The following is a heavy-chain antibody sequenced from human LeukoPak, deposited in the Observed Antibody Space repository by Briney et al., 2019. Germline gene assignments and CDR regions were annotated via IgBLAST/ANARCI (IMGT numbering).Heavy chain of an antibody. Sequence: SETLSLTRTVSAESISNYFWTWVLQSLPQGLEWIGYIRYNGGSDSNPSLKSRVTISLDTWNNQFSLRLTSVTAEDTAVYYCAGGELAGTGYWGQGTLVTVPS. J-gene: IGHJ4*02. CDR1: AESISNYF. CDR2: IRYNGGS. D-gene: IGHD6-19*01. CDR3: AGGELAGTGY. V-gene: IGHV4-59*03.